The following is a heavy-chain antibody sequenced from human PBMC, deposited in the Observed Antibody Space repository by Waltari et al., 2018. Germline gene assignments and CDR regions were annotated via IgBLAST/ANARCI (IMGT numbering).Heavy chain of an antibody. Sequence: EVQLVETGGGLIQPGGSLRLSCAASGFTVRSNYMGWVRQGPGKGLEWVSVIYSGGSTYYADSVKGRFTISRDNSKNTLYLQMNSLRAEDTAVYYCARATGDTFDYWGQGTLVTVSS. V-gene: IGHV3-53*02. D-gene: IGHD7-27*01. J-gene: IGHJ4*02. CDR3: ARATGDTFDY. CDR2: IYSGGST. CDR1: GFTVRSNY.